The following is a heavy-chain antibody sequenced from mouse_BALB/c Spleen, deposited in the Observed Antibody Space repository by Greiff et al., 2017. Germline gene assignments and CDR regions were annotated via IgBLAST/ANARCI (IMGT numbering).Heavy chain of an antibody. CDR1: GYTFSSYW. Sequence: QVQLKESGAELMKPGASVKISCKATGYTFSSYWIEWVKQRPGHGLEWIGEILPGSGSTNYNEKFKGKATLTADKSSSTAYMQLSSLTSEDSAVYFCARGYDWFAYWGQGTLVTVSA. CDR3: ARGYDWFAY. V-gene: IGHV1-9*01. CDR2: ILPGSGST. J-gene: IGHJ3*01. D-gene: IGHD2-14*01.